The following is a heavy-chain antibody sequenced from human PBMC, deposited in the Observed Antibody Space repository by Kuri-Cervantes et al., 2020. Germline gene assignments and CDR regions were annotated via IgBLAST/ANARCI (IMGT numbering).Heavy chain of an antibody. CDR2: IKQDGSEK. CDR3: ANGVAAAGTRLGDN. CDR1: GFTFSSYW. D-gene: IGHD6-13*01. V-gene: IGHV3-7*01. J-gene: IGHJ4*02. Sequence: GGSLRLSCAASGFTFSSYWMSWVRQAPGKGLEWVANIKQDGSEKYYVDSVKGRFTISRDNSRNTLYLQMNSLRAEDTAVYYCANGVAAAGTRLGDNWGQGTLVTVSS.